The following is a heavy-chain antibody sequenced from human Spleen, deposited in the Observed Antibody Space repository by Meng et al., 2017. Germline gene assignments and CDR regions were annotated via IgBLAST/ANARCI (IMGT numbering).Heavy chain of an antibody. CDR1: GGSFSDYY. Sequence: QLHLHAPGPGLVNTYQTLSLSCVVSGGSFSDYYWGWIRQPPGKGLEWIGEINHSGSTNYNPSLESRATISVDTSQNNLSLKLSSVTAADSAVYYCARGPTTMAHDFDYWGQGTLVTVSS. V-gene: IGHV4-34*09. D-gene: IGHD4-11*01. CDR2: INHSGST. J-gene: IGHJ4*02. CDR3: ARGPTTMAHDFDY.